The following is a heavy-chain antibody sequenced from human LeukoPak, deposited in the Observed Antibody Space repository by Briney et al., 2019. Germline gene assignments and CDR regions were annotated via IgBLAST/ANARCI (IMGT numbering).Heavy chain of an antibody. CDR1: GISLSNYA. J-gene: IGHJ4*02. D-gene: IGHD3-10*01. CDR3: AKRGVVIRGLLVIGYHQEAYHYDF. V-gene: IGHV3-23*01. Sequence: GGSLRLSCVVSGISLSNYAMTWVRQAPGKGLEWVSYISERGGSTTYADSVKGRFTISRDASLNTLYLQMNNLRAEDTAVYFCAKRGVVIRGLLVIGYHQEAYHYDFWGQGVLVTVSS. CDR2: ISERGGST.